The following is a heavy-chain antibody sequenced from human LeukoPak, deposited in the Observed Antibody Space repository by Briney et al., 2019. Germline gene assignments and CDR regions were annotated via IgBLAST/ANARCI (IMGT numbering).Heavy chain of an antibody. CDR1: RFTFNIYA. Sequence: PGGSLRLSCTASRFTFNIYAMHWVRQAPGRGLEWVAGVSYDGINKYYADSVKGRFTISRDNPKNTLSLQMNSLGAEDTAIYYCVRDARTVTVAGQPFDYWGQGTLVTVSS. D-gene: IGHD6-19*01. V-gene: IGHV3-33*01. CDR3: VRDARTVTVAGQPFDY. J-gene: IGHJ4*02. CDR2: VSYDGINK.